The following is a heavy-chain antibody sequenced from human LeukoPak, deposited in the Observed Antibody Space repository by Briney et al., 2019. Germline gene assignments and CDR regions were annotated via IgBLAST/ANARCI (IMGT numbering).Heavy chain of an antibody. J-gene: IGHJ6*02. CDR3: ARGSQEQQLVSYSSYYYGMDV. CDR1: GFTFSSYS. D-gene: IGHD6-13*01. Sequence: GGSLRLSCAASGFTFSSYSMNWVRQAPGKGLEWVSSISSSSSYIYYADSVKGRFTISRDNAKNSLYLQMNSLRAEDTAVYYCARGSQEQQLVSYSSYYYGMDVWGQGTTVTVSS. V-gene: IGHV3-21*01. CDR2: ISSSSSYI.